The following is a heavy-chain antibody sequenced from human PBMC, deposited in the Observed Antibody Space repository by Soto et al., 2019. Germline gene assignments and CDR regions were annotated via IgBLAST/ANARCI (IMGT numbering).Heavy chain of an antibody. CDR1: GFTFSSYG. CDR3: ERASYCSTLDAFDI. Sequence: QVQLVESGGGVVQPGRSLRLSCAASGFTFSSYGMHWVRQAPGKGLEWVAVISYDGSNKYYADSVKGRFTISRDNSKNTLYQTMNSLGGEDPDVYYCERASYCSTLDAFDILGQGRVVTVAS. D-gene: IGHD6-13*01. J-gene: IGHJ3*02. CDR2: ISYDGSNK. V-gene: IGHV3-30*03.